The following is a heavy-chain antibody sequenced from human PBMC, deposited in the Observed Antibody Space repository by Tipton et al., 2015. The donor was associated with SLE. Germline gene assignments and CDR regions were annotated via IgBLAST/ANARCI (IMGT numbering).Heavy chain of an antibody. CDR1: GFTFSSYS. V-gene: IGHV3-21*04. Sequence: SLRLSCAASGFTFSSYSMNWVRQAPGKGLEWVSSISSSSSYIYYADSVKGRFTISRDNAKNSLYLQMNSLRTEDTALYYCVKDTRSAAVGFAFDIWGQGTMVTVSS. J-gene: IGHJ3*02. CDR2: ISSSSSYI. CDR3: VKDTRSAAVGFAFDI. D-gene: IGHD5-18*01.